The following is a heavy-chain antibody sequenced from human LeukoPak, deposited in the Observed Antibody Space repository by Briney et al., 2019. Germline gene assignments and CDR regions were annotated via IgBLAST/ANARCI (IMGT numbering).Heavy chain of an antibody. Sequence: ASVKVSCKASGYTFTSYGISWVRQAPGQGLEWMGWISGYNGNTNYAQKLQGRVTMTTDTSTSTAYVELRSLRSDDTAVYYCARDLHELTTRPDAFDIWGQGTMVTVSS. CDR1: GYTFTSYG. D-gene: IGHD4-17*01. J-gene: IGHJ3*02. CDR3: ARDLHELTTRPDAFDI. CDR2: ISGYNGNT. V-gene: IGHV1-18*01.